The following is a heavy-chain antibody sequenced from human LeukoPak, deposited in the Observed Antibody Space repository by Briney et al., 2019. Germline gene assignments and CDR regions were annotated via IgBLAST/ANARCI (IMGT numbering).Heavy chain of an antibody. CDR3: ARAVPVRPGGIVATMGPLGAFDI. D-gene: IGHD5-12*01. V-gene: IGHV4-34*01. CDR2: INHSGST. CDR1: GGSFSGYY. Sequence: PSETLSLTCAVYGGSFSGYYWSWIRQPPGKGLEWIGEINHSGSTNYNPSLKSRVTISVDTSKNQFSLKLSSVTAADTAVYYCARAVPVRPGGIVATMGPLGAFDIWGQGTMVTVS. J-gene: IGHJ3*02.